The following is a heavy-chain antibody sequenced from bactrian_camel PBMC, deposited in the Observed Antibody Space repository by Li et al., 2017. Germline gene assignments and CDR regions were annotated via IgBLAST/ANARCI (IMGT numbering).Heavy chain of an antibody. Sequence: VQLVESGGDLVQPEGSLTLSCTASGFVFSAEAMSWVRQVPGKGLEWVSGINSSADATDYADSVKGRFTISRDNAKNTLYLRLNSLETEDTAMYYCTNSYSYYYGPLDYWGQGTQVTVS. CDR3: TNSYSYYYGPLDY. D-gene: IGHD2*01. V-gene: IGHV3S31*01. CDR1: GFVFSAEA. J-gene: IGHJ4*01. CDR2: INSSADAT.